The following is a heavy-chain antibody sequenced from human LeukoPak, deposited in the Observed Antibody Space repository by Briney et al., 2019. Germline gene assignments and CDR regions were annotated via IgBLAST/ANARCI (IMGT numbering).Heavy chain of an antibody. V-gene: IGHV1-18*01. CDR1: GYTFTSYG. J-gene: IGHJ4*02. D-gene: IGHD3-22*01. CDR3: ARDRFYDSSGYRTNDY. Sequence: GASVKVSCKASGYTFTSYGISWVRQAPGQGLEWMGWISAYNGNTNYAQKLQGRVTMTTDTSTSTAYMELRSLRSDDTAVYYCARDRFYDSSGYRTNDYWGQGTLVTVSS. CDR2: ISAYNGNT.